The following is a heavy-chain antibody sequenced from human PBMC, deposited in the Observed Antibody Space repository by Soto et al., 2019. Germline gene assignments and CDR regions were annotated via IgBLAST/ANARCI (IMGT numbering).Heavy chain of an antibody. V-gene: IGHV3-30*18. D-gene: IGHD1-26*01. CDR1: GSRFSTYG. CDR2: ISYDGNNK. J-gene: IGHJ6*02. Sequence: QVQLVESGGGVVQPGRSLRPSFGPSGSRFSTYGIHWVGQAPGKGLEWVAVISYDGNNKDYADSVKGRFTISRDNSKNTSYLQMNSLRAEDTAVYYCAKGLVGYVFGVQDYYFGMDVWGQGTTVAVSS. CDR3: AKGLVGYVFGVQDYYFGMDV.